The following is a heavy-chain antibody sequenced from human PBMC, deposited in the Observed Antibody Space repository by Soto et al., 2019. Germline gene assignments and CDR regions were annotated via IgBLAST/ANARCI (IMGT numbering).Heavy chain of an antibody. CDR2: IIPILGIA. J-gene: IGHJ4*02. Sequence: QVQLVQSGAEVKKPGSSVKVSCKASGGTFSSYTISWVRQAPGQGLEWMGRIIPILGIANYAQKFQGRVTITADKSTSTAYMELSSLRSEDKAVYYCAMEHCSSTSCYRDYWGQGTLVTVSS. V-gene: IGHV1-69*02. CDR1: GGTFSSYT. CDR3: AMEHCSSTSCYRDY. D-gene: IGHD2-2*02.